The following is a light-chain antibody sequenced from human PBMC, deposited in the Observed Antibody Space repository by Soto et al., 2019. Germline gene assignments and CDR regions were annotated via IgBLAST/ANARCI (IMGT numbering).Light chain of an antibody. CDR1: SSDVGLYNY. CDR2: DVS. Sequence: QSALTQPASVSGSPGQSITISCTGTSSDVGLYNYVSWFQQHSGKAPKLLMYDVSNRPSGVSNRFSGSKSGNTASLTISGLQAEDEADYSCTSYTGSNTYVFGTGTKLTVL. J-gene: IGLJ1*01. V-gene: IGLV2-14*01. CDR3: TSYTGSNTYV.